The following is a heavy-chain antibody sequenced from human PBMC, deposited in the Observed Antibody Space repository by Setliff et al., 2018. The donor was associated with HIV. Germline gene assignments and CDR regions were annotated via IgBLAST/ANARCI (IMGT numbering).Heavy chain of an antibody. J-gene: IGHJ4*01. CDR1: GYTFTTYS. CDR2: INVGKGDT. V-gene: IGHV1-3*01. Sequence: GASVKVSCNASGYTFTTYSIHWVRQAPGQSLEWMGWINVGKGDTKYSQELQGRITLTTDTSANTAYMELSSLRSDDTAVYFCARGALLAVFDFDHWGHGTLVTVSS. CDR3: ARGALLAVFDFDH. D-gene: IGHD3-10*01.